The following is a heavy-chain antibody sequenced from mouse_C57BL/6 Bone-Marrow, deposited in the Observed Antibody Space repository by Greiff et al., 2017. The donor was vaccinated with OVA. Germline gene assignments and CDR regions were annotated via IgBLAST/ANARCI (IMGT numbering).Heavy chain of an antibody. J-gene: IGHJ2*01. D-gene: IGHD1-1*01. CDR1: GYTFTSYW. Sequence: QVHVKQPGAELVKPGASVKLSCKASGYTFTSYWMQWVKQRPGQGLEWIGEIDPSDSYTNYNQKFKGKATLTVDTSSSTAYMQLSSLTSEDSAVYYCARGLTGWGQGTTLTVSS. CDR3: ARGLTG. V-gene: IGHV1-50*01. CDR2: IDPSDSYT.